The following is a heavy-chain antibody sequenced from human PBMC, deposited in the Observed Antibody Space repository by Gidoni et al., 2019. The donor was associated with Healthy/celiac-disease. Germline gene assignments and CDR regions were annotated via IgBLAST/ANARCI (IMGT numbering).Heavy chain of an antibody. CDR3: ARDPTVGRYYYGMDV. J-gene: IGHJ6*02. Sequence: QVQLQESGPGLVKPSETLSLTCTVSGGSISSYYWSWIRQPPGKGLEWIGYIYYSGSTNYNPSLKSRVTISVDTSKNQFSLKLSSVTAADTAVYYCARDPTVGRYYYGMDVWGQGTTVTVSS. CDR1: GGSISSYY. CDR2: IYYSGST. D-gene: IGHD4-4*01. V-gene: IGHV4-59*01.